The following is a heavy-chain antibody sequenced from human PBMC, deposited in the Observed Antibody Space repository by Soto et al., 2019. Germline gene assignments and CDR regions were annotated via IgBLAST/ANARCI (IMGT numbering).Heavy chain of an antibody. CDR3: ADSGGYYPRAYYFDY. J-gene: IGHJ4*02. Sequence: GGSLRLSCAVSGFSFSISGMSWVRQAPGKGLEWVSGISAGGDSADYADSVKGRFTISRDNSKNTLYLQMNSLGAEDTAMYYCADSGGYYPRAYYFDYWGQGALVTVSS. D-gene: IGHD1-26*01. CDR2: ISAGGDSA. CDR1: GFSFSISG. V-gene: IGHV3-23*01.